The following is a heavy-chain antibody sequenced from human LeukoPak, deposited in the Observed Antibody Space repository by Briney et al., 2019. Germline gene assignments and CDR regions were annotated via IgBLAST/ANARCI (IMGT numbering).Heavy chain of an antibody. Sequence: ASVKVSCKASGYTFTSYGISWVRQAPGQGLEWMGWISAYNGNANYAQKFQGRVTMTTDTSTSTAYMELRSLRSDDTAVYYCARDGHRRYYYESSDYRFDYWGQGTLVTVSS. CDR3: ARDGHRRYYYESSDYRFDY. D-gene: IGHD3-22*01. V-gene: IGHV1-18*01. J-gene: IGHJ4*02. CDR2: ISAYNGNA. CDR1: GYTFTSYG.